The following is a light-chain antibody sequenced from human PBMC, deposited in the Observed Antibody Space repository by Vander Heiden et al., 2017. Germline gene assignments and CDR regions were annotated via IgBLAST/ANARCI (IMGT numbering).Light chain of an antibody. J-gene: IGKJ2*01. CDR1: KDSSNN. CDR2: DAS. V-gene: IGKV1-33*01. CDR3: QQYDNLPPYT. Sequence: IQMTQSPCSLSASVGDRVNITYQASKDSSNNVKGYQQKPGDAPKRLIFDASNLEAAVTSRCSRGGSAAAVIFPIISLQPEDIATYYCQQYDNLPPYTFGQGTKLEIK.